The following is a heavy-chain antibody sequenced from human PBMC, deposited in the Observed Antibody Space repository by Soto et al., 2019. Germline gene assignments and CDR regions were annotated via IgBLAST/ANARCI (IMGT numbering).Heavy chain of an antibody. CDR1: GFTLSSYS. J-gene: IGHJ5*01. V-gene: IGHV3-30*04. CDR3: ARSVAVAPLDS. CDR2: ISYDGNKK. Sequence: QVQLAESGGGVVQPGRSLRLSCAASGFTLSSYSMHWVRQAQGKGLEWVALISYDGNKKFYEDSVKGRFNISRDTSKNSLYLQMNSLRLEDTAIYYCARSVAVAPLDSWGHGTLVTVSS. D-gene: IGHD6-19*01.